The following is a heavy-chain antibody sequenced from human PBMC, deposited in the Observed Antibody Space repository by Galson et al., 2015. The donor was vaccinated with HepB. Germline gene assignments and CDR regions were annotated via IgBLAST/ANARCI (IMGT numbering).Heavy chain of an antibody. Sequence: LTCTVSGGSISSGGYYWSWIRQHPGKGLEWIGYIYYSGSTYYNPSLKSRVTISVDTSKNQFSLKLSSVTAADTAVYYCARGGFDIVVVPAPDYWGEGTLVTVSS. V-gene: IGHV4-31*03. J-gene: IGHJ4*02. CDR3: ARGGFDIVVVPAPDY. D-gene: IGHD2-2*01. CDR2: IYYSGST. CDR1: GGSISSGGYY.